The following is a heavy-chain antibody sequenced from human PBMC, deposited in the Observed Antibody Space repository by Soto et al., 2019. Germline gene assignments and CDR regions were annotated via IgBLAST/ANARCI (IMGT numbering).Heavy chain of an antibody. Sequence: GGSLRLSCSGSGFSLSNYWIHWVRHLPGKGLVWVSRIKNDGSGTSYADSVIGRFTISRDNAKNTLYLQMNSLRVDDTAVYYCARGPEGDRSGNYGLSVWGQGTTVTVSS. CDR3: ARGPEGDRSGNYGLSV. CDR1: GFSLSNYW. D-gene: IGHD3-22*01. CDR2: IKNDGSGT. V-gene: IGHV3-74*01. J-gene: IGHJ6*02.